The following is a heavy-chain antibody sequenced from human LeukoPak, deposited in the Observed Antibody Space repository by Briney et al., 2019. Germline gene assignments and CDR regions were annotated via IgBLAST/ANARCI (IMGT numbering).Heavy chain of an antibody. Sequence: GASVKVSCKASGYTFTSYDINWVRQATGQGLEWMGWMNPNSGNTGYAQKFQGRVTMTRNTSISTAYMELSSLRSEDTAVYYCARVSTMVRGVIITSVKNWFDPWGQGTLVTVSS. V-gene: IGHV1-8*01. J-gene: IGHJ5*02. CDR2: MNPNSGNT. CDR1: GYTFTSYD. D-gene: IGHD3-10*01. CDR3: ARVSTMVRGVIITSVKNWFDP.